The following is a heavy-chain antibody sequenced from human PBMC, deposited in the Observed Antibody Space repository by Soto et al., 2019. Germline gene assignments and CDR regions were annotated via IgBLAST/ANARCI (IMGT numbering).Heavy chain of an antibody. CDR2: IFSSGST. D-gene: IGHD1-1*01. CDR3: AKDRSPGATTWNVY. J-gene: IGHJ1*01. V-gene: IGHV4-30-4*01. Sequence: PSETLSLTCTVPGGSIGSGDYYWTWIRQPPGRGLEWTGYIFSSGSTFYNPSLKSRLIISLDRSKNQFSLKLTSVTAADTAVYYCAKDRSPGATTWNVYWGQGTLVTVSS. CDR1: GGSIGSGDYY.